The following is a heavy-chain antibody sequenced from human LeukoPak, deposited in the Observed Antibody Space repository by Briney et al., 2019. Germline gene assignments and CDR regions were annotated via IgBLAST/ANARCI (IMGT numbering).Heavy chain of an antibody. CDR3: ARATPGLNFDY. Sequence: PSETLSLTCAVYGGSFSGYYWSWIPPPPGKGLEWIGEINYSGSTNYNPSLKSRVTISVDTSKNQFSLKLSSVTAADTAVYYCARATPGLNFDYWGQGTLVTVSS. CDR2: INYSGST. CDR1: GGSFSGYY. J-gene: IGHJ4*02. D-gene: IGHD3/OR15-3a*01. V-gene: IGHV4-34*01.